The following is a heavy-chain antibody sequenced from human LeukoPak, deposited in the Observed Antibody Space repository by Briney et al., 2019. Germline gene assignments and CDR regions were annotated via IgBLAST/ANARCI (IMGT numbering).Heavy chain of an antibody. CDR2: IYSGGST. CDR3: TRSSTSSWIFDY. Sequence: GGSLRLSCAASGFTVSSNYMSWVRQAPGKGLEWVSVIYSGGSTYYADSVKGRFTISRDNSKNTLYLQLNSLRAEDTAVYCCTRSSTSSWIFDYWGQGTLVTVSS. V-gene: IGHV3-66*01. D-gene: IGHD6-13*01. J-gene: IGHJ4*02. CDR1: GFTVSSNY.